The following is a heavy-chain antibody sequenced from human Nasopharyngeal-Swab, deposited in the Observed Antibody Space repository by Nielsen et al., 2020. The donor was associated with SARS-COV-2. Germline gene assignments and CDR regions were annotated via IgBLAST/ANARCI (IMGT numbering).Heavy chain of an antibody. Sequence: SETLSLTCTVSGGSITGYYWSWIRQPPGKGLEWIGNIYYTGSTKYNPPLKSRVTISMDTSKYQSSLKLSSVTAADTAVYYCARDRPNYGMDVWGRGTTVTVS. CDR2: IYYTGST. CDR1: GGSITGYY. J-gene: IGHJ6*02. CDR3: ARDRPNYGMDV. V-gene: IGHV4-59*01.